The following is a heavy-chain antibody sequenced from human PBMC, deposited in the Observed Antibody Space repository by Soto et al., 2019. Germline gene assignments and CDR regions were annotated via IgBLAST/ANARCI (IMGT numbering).Heavy chain of an antibody. CDR2: IKQDGSEK. D-gene: IGHD3-10*01. CDR3: ARGGNYYGSGSYHFY. J-gene: IGHJ4*02. V-gene: IGHV3-7*03. CDR1: GFTFSSYW. Sequence: GGSLRLSCAASGFTFSSYWMSLVRQAPGKGLECVSNIKQDGSEKYYVDSVKGRFTISRDNAKNSLYLQMNSLRAEDTAVYYCARGGNYYGSGSYHFYWGQGTLVTVSS.